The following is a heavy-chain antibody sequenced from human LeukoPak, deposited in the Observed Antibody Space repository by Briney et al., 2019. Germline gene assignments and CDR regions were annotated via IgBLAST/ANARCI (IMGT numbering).Heavy chain of an antibody. J-gene: IGHJ4*02. CDR1: GDSIGRSTYY. D-gene: IGHD6-25*01. Sequence: PSETLSLTCTVSGDSIGRSTYYWARIRQPPGKGLEWIGSVYYGRSPYFNPSLESRATISVDTPKNHFSLKMSSVTAADTAVYYCARSSGTGTFSYWGQGTLVTVSS. CDR2: VYYGRSP. V-gene: IGHV4-39*02. CDR3: ARSSGTGTFSY.